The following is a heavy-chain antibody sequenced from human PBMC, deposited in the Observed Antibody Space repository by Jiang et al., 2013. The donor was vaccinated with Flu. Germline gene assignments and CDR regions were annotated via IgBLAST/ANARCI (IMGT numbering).Heavy chain of an antibody. D-gene: IGHD6-19*01. J-gene: IGHJ4*02. CDR2: IYPGDSDT. CDR3: ARRALMGSYSSGWHFDY. CDR1: GYSFTNYW. Sequence: VKKPGESLKISCKGSGYSFTNYWIGWVRQMPGKGLEWMGIIYPGDSDTRYSPSFQGQVTISADKSISTAYLQWSSLKASDTATYYCARRALMGSYSSGWHFDYWGQGTLVTVSS. V-gene: IGHV5-51*01.